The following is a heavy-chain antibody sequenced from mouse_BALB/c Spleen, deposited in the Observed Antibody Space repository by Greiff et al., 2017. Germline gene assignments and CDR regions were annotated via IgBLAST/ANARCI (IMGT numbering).Heavy chain of an antibody. Sequence: VQLKESGAELVKPGASVKLSCTASGFNIKDTYMHWVKQRPEQGLEWIGRIDPANGNTKYDPKFQGKATITADTSSNTAYLQLSSLTSEDTAVYYCARAGLRQGNYFDYWGQGTTLTVSS. V-gene: IGHV14-3*02. CDR2: IDPANGNT. CDR1: GFNIKDTY. J-gene: IGHJ2*01. CDR3: ARAGLRQGNYFDY. D-gene: IGHD2-2*01.